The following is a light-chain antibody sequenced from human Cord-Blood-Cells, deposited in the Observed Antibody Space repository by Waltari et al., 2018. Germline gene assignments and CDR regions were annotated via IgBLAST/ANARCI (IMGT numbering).Light chain of an antibody. Sequence: QSVLTQPPSVSGAPGQRVTISCTGSSSNIGAGYDVHWYQQRPGADPTLLIDGNSNRPSGGPDRFSGSKSVTSASLAITGLQAEDEADYYCQSYDSSLSGSVFGGGTKLTVL. V-gene: IGLV1-40*01. J-gene: IGLJ2*01. CDR1: SSNIGAGYD. CDR2: GNS. CDR3: QSYDSSLSGSV.